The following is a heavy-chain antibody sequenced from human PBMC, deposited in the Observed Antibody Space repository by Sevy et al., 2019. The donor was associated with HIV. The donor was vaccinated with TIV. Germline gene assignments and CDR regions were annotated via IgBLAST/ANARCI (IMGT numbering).Heavy chain of an antibody. V-gene: IGHV3-23*01. Sequence: GGSLRLSCAASGFSFSNFAMNWVRQAPGKGLEWVSAISGSGGTTYYADSVKGRFTVSRDNSKNTAYLQMNSLRAEDTALYYCAIRIAYGDLSYFDQWGQGTLVTVSS. CDR1: GFSFSNFA. D-gene: IGHD4-17*01. CDR2: ISGSGGTT. J-gene: IGHJ4*02. CDR3: AIRIAYGDLSYFDQ.